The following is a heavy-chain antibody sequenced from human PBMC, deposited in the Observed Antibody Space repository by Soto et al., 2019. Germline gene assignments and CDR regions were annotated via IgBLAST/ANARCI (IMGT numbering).Heavy chain of an antibody. Sequence: EVQLVESGGGLVKPGGSLRLSCAASGFTFSSYSMNWVRQAPGKGLEWVSSISSSSSYIYYADSVKGRFTISRDNAKNSLYLQMNSLRAEDTAVYYCARAWIHCSSTSCMIDYWGQGTLVTVSS. CDR2: ISSSSSYI. J-gene: IGHJ4*02. V-gene: IGHV3-21*01. CDR1: GFTFSSYS. D-gene: IGHD2-2*01. CDR3: ARAWIHCSSTSCMIDY.